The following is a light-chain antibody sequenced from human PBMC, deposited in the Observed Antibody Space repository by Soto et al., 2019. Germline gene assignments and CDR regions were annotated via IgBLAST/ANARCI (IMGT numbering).Light chain of an antibody. CDR1: QAIGSW. Sequence: DIQMTQSPSSLSASVGDRVTITCRASQAIGSWLAWYQQKPGKAPTSLIYDVSNLQTEVPSRFSGSGSGTDFTLTISGLQPEDSATYYCQQYNSYPLTFGGGTMVEIK. CDR3: QQYNSYPLT. V-gene: IGKV1D-16*01. CDR2: DVS. J-gene: IGKJ4*01.